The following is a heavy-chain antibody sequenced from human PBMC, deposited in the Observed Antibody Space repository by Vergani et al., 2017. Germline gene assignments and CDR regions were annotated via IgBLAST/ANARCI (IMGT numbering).Heavy chain of an antibody. Sequence: VQLVESGGGVVQPGGSLRLSCAASGFTFNSYGMHWVRQAPGKGIDWIAYISSGVSIIHYADSVKGRFTISKDKAKKSVYLQMNSLTQDDTAVFYCVRGGLTIFGLPPDTFDIWGQGTMGTVSS. D-gene: IGHD3-3*01. CDR2: ISSGVSII. CDR1: GFTFNSYG. CDR3: VRGGLTIFGLPPDTFDI. J-gene: IGHJ3*02. V-gene: IGHV3-48*02.